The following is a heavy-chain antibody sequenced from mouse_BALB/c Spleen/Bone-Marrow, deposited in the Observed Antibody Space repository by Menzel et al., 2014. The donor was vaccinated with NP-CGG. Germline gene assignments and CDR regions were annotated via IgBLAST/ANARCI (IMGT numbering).Heavy chain of an antibody. Sequence: DVQLQESGGGLVQPGGSLNLSCAASGFDFSRYWMSWARQAPGKGQEWIGEINPGSSTINYTPSLKDKFIISRDNAKNTLYLQMSKVRSEDTALYYCARHLTLRAMDYWGQGTSVTVSS. CDR3: ARHLTLRAMDY. CDR2: INPGSSTI. CDR1: GFDFSRYW. J-gene: IGHJ4*01. V-gene: IGHV4-2*02.